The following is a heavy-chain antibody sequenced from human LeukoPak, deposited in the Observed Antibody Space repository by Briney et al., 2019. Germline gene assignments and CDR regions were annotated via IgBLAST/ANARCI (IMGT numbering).Heavy chain of an antibody. CDR1: GGSFSGYY. CDR2: INHSGST. CDR3: ARVPGYSSGRAAFDI. V-gene: IGHV4-34*01. Sequence: PSETLSLTCAVYGGSFSGYYWSWIRQPPGKGLEWIGEINHSGSTNYNPSLKSRVTISVDTSKNQFSLKLSSVTAADTAVYYCARVPGYSSGRAAFDIWGQGTMVTVSS. J-gene: IGHJ3*02. D-gene: IGHD6-19*01.